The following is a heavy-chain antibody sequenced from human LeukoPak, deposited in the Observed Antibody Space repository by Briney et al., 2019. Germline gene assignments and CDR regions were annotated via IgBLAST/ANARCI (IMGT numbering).Heavy chain of an antibody. J-gene: IGHJ4*02. CDR3: GRDAGSITMVRGVMRYPRFDY. CDR2: INPNSGGT. Sequence: ASVKVSCKASGYTFTGYYMHWVQQAPGQGLEWMGWINPNSGGTNYAQKFQGRVTMTRDTSISTAYMELSRLRSDDTAVYYCGRDAGSITMVRGVMRYPRFDYWGQGTLVTVSS. CDR1: GYTFTGYY. V-gene: IGHV1-2*02. D-gene: IGHD3-10*01.